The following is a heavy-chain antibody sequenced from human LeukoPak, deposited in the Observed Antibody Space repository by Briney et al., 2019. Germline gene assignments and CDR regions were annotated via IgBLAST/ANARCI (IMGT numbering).Heavy chain of an antibody. CDR2: INPNSGGT. V-gene: IGHV1-2*06. D-gene: IGHD2-15*01. Sequence: ASVKVSCKASGYTFTGYYMHWVRQAPGQGLEWMGRINPNSGGTNYAQKLQGRVTMTRDTSISTAYMELSRLRSDDTAVYYCAKTTYCSGGSCSDAFDIWGQGTMVTVSS. CDR1: GYTFTGYY. CDR3: AKTTYCSGGSCSDAFDI. J-gene: IGHJ3*02.